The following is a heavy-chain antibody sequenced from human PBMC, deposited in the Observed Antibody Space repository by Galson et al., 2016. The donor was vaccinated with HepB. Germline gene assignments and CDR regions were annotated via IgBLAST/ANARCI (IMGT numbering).Heavy chain of an antibody. J-gene: IGHJ3*02. Sequence: CAISGDSVSSNSAAWNWIRQSPSRGLEWLGRAYYNSKWYNDYAASVKSRITINPDTSKNQFSLQLNSVTPEDTAVYYCARLYWSLRAFDIWGQGTMVTVSS. CDR3: ARLYWSLRAFDI. CDR1: GDSVSSNSAA. D-gene: IGHD2-8*02. CDR2: AYYNSKWYN. V-gene: IGHV6-1*01.